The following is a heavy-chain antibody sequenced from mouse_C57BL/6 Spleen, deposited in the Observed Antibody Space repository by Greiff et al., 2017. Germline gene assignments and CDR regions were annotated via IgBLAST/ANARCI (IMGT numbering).Heavy chain of an antibody. CDR3: AGDYDESGYFDY. J-gene: IGHJ2*01. Sequence: QVQLKQSGPELVKPGASVKISCKASGYAFSSSWMNWVKQRPGKGLEWIGRIYPGGGDTNYNGKFKGKATLTADKSSSTAYMQLSSLTSEDSAVYFCAGDYDESGYFDYWGKGTTLTVSS. CDR1: GYAFSSSW. D-gene: IGHD2-4*01. CDR2: IYPGGGDT. V-gene: IGHV1-82*01.